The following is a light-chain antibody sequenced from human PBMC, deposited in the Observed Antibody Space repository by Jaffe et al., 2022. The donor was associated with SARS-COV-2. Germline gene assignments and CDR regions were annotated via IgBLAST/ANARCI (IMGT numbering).Light chain of an antibody. Sequence: DIVMTQSPLSLPVTPGEPASISCRSSQSLLQRNGYNYLDWYLQKPGQSPQLLIYLGSNRASGVPDRFSGSGSGTDFTLKISRVEAEDVGIYYCMQALQFPYTFGQGTKLEIK. V-gene: IGKV2-28*01. CDR2: LGS. CDR3: MQALQFPYT. J-gene: IGKJ2*01. CDR1: QSLLQRNGYNY.